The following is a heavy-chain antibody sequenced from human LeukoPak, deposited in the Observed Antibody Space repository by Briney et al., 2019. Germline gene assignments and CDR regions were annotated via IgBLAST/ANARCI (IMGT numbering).Heavy chain of an antibody. CDR3: ARHSSSWYWLFDY. J-gene: IGHJ4*02. Sequence: SETLSLTCTVPGGSFSSYYWSWIRQPPGKGLEWIGYIYYSGSTNYNPSLKSRVTISVDTSKNQFSLKLSSVTAADTAVYYCARHSSSWYWLFDYWGQGTLVTVSS. V-gene: IGHV4-59*08. CDR2: IYYSGST. CDR1: GGSFSSYY. D-gene: IGHD6-13*01.